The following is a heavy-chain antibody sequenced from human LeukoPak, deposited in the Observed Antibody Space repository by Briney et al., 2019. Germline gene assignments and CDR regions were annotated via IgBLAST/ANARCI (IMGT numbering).Heavy chain of an antibody. CDR2: INPSGGRT. D-gene: IGHD6-19*01. CDR3: ARDAYSGWDPFDY. J-gene: IGHJ4*02. CDR1: GYTFTGYY. Sequence: ASVKVSCKASGYTFTGYYMHWVRQAPGQGLEWMGIINPSGGRTSYAQKFQGRVIMTRDMSTSTVYMELSSLRSEDTAVYYCARDAYSGWDPFDYWGQGTLVTVSS. V-gene: IGHV1-46*01.